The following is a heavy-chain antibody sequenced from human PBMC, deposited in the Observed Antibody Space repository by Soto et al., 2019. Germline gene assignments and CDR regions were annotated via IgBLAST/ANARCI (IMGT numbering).Heavy chain of an antibody. J-gene: IGHJ4*02. V-gene: IGHV3-23*01. CDR2: ISGSA. CDR3: AKDLYESSGWAFDS. D-gene: IGHD6-19*01. Sequence: EVQLLESGGAFVQPGGSLRLSCAASGFTFSSYAMSWVRQAPGKGLEWVSSISGSAHYADSVKGRFTISRDKSKNTLYLQMNSLRAGDTAMYYCAKDLYESSGWAFDSWGQGTLVTVSS. CDR1: GFTFSSYA.